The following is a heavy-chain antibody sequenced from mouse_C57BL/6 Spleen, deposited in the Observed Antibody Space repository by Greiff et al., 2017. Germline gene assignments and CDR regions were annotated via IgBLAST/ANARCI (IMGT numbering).Heavy chain of an antibody. Sequence: DVQLQESVAELVRPGASVKLSCTASGFNINNYYMHWVKQTPEQGLEWIGRIDPANGSTTYAPKFQGKATITADKSSNTAYLQLSSLTSEDSAIYYCARWNYYYGSSYYWGQGTTLTVSS. CDR3: ARWNYYYGSSYY. V-gene: IGHV14-3*01. CDR2: IDPANGST. CDR1: GFNINNYY. J-gene: IGHJ2*01. D-gene: IGHD1-1*01.